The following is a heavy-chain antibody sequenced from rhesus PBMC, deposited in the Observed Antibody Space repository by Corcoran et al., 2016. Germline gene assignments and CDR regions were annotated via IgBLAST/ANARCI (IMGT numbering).Heavy chain of an antibody. CDR3: AKGVSGVTPDY. D-gene: IGHD3-22*01. CDR2: IEPSNSDT. CDR1: GSSFTSYW. Sequence: EVQLVQSGAEVKRPGESLNISCNTSGSSFTSYWISLLRQMPGKGQEWRGAIEPSNSDTRYNPSFQGQVTISADKSISTAYLQWSRLKASDTATYYCAKGVSGVTPDYWGQGVLVTVSS. J-gene: IGHJ4*01. V-gene: IGHV5-20*01.